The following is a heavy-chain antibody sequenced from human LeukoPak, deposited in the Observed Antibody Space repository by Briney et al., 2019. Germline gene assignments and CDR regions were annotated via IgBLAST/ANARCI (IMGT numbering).Heavy chain of an antibody. CDR2: ISGSADTT. CDR1: GFTFSSYA. J-gene: IGHJ4*02. CDR3: AKDTPRPPTY. Sequence: GGSLRLSCVASGFTFSSYAMSWVRQAPGKGLEWVSGISGSADTTWSADSVRGRFSISRDNSKNTLFLQMKSLRADDTAVYYCAKDTPRPPTYWGQGTLVTVSS. V-gene: IGHV3-23*01.